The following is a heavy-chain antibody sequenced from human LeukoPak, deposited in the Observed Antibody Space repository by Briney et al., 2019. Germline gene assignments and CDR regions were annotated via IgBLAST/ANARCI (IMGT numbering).Heavy chain of an antibody. Sequence: PSETLSLTCTVSGGSFSSGSYYWSWIRQPPGTGLEWIGYIYYSGSTNYNPSLKSRVTISVDTSKNQFSLKLSSVTAADTAVYYCARVPRTMVRGVIILGFDPWGQGTLVTASS. CDR1: GGSFSSGSYY. V-gene: IGHV4-61*01. CDR3: ARVPRTMVRGVIILGFDP. CDR2: IYYSGST. J-gene: IGHJ5*02. D-gene: IGHD3-10*01.